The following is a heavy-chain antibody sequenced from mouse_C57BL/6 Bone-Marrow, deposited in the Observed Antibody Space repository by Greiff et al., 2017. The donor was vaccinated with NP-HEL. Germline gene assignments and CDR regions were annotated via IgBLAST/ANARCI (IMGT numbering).Heavy chain of an antibody. CDR1: GYTFTSYW. CDR3: AQLYYALDY. CDR2: IDPSDSYT. V-gene: IGHV1-50*01. J-gene: IGHJ2*01. D-gene: IGHD2-1*01. Sequence: QVQLKQPGAELVKPGASVKLSCKASGYTFTSYWMQWVKQRPGQGLEWIGEIDPSDSYTNYNQKFKGKATLTVDTSSSTAYMQLSSLTSEDSAVYYCAQLYYALDYWGQGTTLTVSS.